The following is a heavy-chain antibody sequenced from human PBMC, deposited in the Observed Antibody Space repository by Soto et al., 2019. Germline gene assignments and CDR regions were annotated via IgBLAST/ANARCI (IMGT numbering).Heavy chain of an antibody. J-gene: IGHJ4*02. CDR2: LYDSGST. V-gene: IGHV4-59*01. D-gene: IGHD1-26*01. CDR3: ARAPPRSGSVQEDY. Sequence: QVQLQESGPGLVKPSETLSLTCTVSGGSISSYYWSWIRQPPGKGLEWIGYLYDSGSTNYNPALESRVTISVDTSKNQFSLKLSSVTAADTAVYYCARAPPRSGSVQEDYWGQGTLVTVSS. CDR1: GGSISSYY.